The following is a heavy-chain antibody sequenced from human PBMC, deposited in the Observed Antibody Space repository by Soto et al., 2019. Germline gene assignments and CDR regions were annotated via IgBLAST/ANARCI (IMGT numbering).Heavy chain of an antibody. Sequence: GGSLRLSCAASGFTVSSNYMSWVRQAPGKGLEWVSVIYSGGSTYYADSVKGRFTISRDNSKNTLYLQMNSLRAEDTAVYYCARDRYSSSWYYGYWGQGTLVTVSS. CDR1: GFTVSSNY. CDR2: IYSGGST. CDR3: ARDRYSSSWYYGY. V-gene: IGHV3-66*01. D-gene: IGHD6-13*01. J-gene: IGHJ4*02.